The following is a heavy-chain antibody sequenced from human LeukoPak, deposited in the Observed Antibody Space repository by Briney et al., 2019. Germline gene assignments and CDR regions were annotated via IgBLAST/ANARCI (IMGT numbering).Heavy chain of an antibody. V-gene: IGHV1-69*06. CDR1: GGTFSSYA. CDR2: IIPIFGTA. J-gene: IGHJ4*02. CDR3: ARGRTSGGMTTDIDY. Sequence: SVKVSCKASGGTFSSYAISWVRQAPGQGLEWMGGIIPIFGTANYAQKFQGRVTITADKSTSTAYMELSSLRSEDTAVYYCARGRTSGGMTTDIDYWGQGTLVTVSS. D-gene: IGHD4-11*01.